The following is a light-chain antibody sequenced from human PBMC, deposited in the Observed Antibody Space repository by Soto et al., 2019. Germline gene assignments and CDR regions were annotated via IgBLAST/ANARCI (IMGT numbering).Light chain of an antibody. J-gene: IGLJ2*01. CDR2: EVS. CDR1: GSDIGAYNY. V-gene: IGLV2-14*01. Sequence: QSALAQPPSASGSPGQSVTISCTGSGSDIGAYNYISWYQQHPGKAPKLMIYEVSNRPSGVSTRFSGSKSGNTASLTISGLQAEDEGDYYCSTYINSITFVIFGGGTKLTVL. CDR3: STYINSITFVI.